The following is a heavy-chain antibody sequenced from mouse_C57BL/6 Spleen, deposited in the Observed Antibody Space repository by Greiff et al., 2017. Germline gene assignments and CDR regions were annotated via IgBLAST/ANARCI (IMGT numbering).Heavy chain of an antibody. D-gene: IGHD1-1*02. V-gene: IGHV1-69*01. Sequence: VQLQQPGAELVMPGASVKLSCKASGYTFTSYWMHWVKQRPGQGLEWIGEIDPSDSYTNSNQKFKGKSTLTVDKSSSTAYMQLSSLTSEDSAVYYCARRVAFYYFDYWGQGTTLTVSS. CDR1: GYTFTSYW. CDR3: ARRVAFYYFDY. CDR2: IDPSDSYT. J-gene: IGHJ2*01.